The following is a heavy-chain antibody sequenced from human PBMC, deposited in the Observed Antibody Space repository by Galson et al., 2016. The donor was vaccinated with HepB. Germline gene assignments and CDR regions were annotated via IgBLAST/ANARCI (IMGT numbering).Heavy chain of an antibody. Sequence: SLRLSCAASGFTFSDYYMSXIRQAPGKGLEXXXHISVSSSSTNYADSVXXXFTISRGSAKKSLYLQMNSLRAEDTAVYYCAKHQTSGDYGDPRQFENWGQGTLVTVSS. CDR1: GFTFSDYY. J-gene: IGHJ4*02. CDR2: ISVSSSST. CDR3: AKHQTSGDYGDPRQFEN. D-gene: IGHD4-17*01. V-gene: IGHV3-11*03.